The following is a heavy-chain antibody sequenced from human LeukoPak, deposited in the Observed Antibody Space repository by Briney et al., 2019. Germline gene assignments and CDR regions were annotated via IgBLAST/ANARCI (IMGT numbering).Heavy chain of an antibody. J-gene: IGHJ4*02. V-gene: IGHV3-30*04. CDR3: ARVRAARFAY. D-gene: IGHD6-25*01. CDR1: GFTFSSYA. CDR2: ISYDGSNK. Sequence: GGSLRLSCAASGFTFSSYARHWGRQAPGKGLEWVAGISYDGSNKYYADSVNVRFTISRDNSKNTLYLQMNSLRAEDTAVYYCARVRAARFAYWGQGTLVTVSS.